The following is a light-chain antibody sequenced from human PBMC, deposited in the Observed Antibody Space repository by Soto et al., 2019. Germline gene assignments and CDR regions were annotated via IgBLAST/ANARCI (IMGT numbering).Light chain of an antibody. CDR2: GAS. J-gene: IGKJ1*01. CDR3: HQYKNWRT. Sequence: EIVLTQSPGTLSLSPGERATLSCRASQNVSSYLAWYQQKPGQAPRLLIYGASTRAAGIPARFSGSGSGTDFTLTISSLQSEDLAVYYCHQYKNWRTFGQGTKVDIK. CDR1: QNVSSY. V-gene: IGKV3-15*01.